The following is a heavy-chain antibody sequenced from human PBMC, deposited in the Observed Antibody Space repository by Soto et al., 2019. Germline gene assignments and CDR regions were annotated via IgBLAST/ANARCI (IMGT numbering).Heavy chain of an antibody. CDR1: GFTFSSYW. D-gene: IGHD1-26*01. V-gene: IGHV3-7*01. J-gene: IGHJ6*02. Sequence: GGSLRLSCAASGFTFSSYWMSWVRQAPGKGLEWVANIKQDGSEKYYVDSVKGRFTISRDNAKNSLYLQMNSLRAEDTAVYYCARRVGATRGGYYYGMDVWGQGTTVTVS. CDR3: ARRVGATRGGYYYGMDV. CDR2: IKQDGSEK.